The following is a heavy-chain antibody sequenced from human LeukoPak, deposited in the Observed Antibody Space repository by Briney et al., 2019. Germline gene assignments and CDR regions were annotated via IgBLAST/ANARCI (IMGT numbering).Heavy chain of an antibody. J-gene: IGHJ3*02. CDR1: GFTFSNHW. V-gene: IGHV3-7*01. CDR2: IRQDGAEK. D-gene: IGHD3-10*01. CDR3: ARPRRMYGSGSYAFDI. Sequence: GGSLRLSCAASGFTFSNHWMSWVRQAPGKGLEWVANIRQDGAEKYYVDSVKGRFTISRDNARKSLYLQMNSLRAEDTAVYYCARPRRMYGSGSYAFDIWGQGTMVTVSS.